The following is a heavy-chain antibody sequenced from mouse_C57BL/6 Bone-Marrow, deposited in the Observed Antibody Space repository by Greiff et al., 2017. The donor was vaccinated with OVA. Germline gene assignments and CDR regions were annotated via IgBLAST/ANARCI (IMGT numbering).Heavy chain of an antibody. CDR1: GFTFSSYG. CDR2: ISSGGSYT. CDR3: ARHGDYGSFFDY. Sequence: EVQVVESGGDLVKPGGSLKLSCAASGFTFSSYGMSWVRQTPDKRLAWVATISSGGSYTYYPDSVKGRFTISRDNAKNTLYLQMSSRKSEDTAMYYCARHGDYGSFFDYWGQGTTLTVSS. J-gene: IGHJ2*01. V-gene: IGHV5-6*01. D-gene: IGHD1-1*01.